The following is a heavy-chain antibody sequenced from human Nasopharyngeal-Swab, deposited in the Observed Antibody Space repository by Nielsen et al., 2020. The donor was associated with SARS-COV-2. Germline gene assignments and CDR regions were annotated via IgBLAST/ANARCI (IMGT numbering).Heavy chain of an antibody. CDR3: ARDLDWNEGPDY. CDR1: GGSISSSSYY. V-gene: IGHV4-39*07. D-gene: IGHD1-1*01. Sequence: SETLSLTCTVPGGSISSSSYYWVWIRQPPGKGLEWIGSIYYSGSTYYNPSLKSRVTISVDTSKNQFSLKLSSVTAADTAVYYCARDLDWNEGPDYWGQGTLVTVSS. J-gene: IGHJ4*02. CDR2: IYYSGST.